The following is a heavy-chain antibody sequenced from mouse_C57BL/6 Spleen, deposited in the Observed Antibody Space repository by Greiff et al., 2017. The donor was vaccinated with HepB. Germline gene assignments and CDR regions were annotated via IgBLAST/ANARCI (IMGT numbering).Heavy chain of an antibody. J-gene: IGHJ4*01. Sequence: EVKLMESGPGMVKPSQSLSLTCTVTGYSITSGYDWHWIRHFPGNKLEWMGYISYSGSTNYNPSLKSRISITHDTSKNHFFLKLNSVTTEDTATYYCASTEYYGRYYAMDYWGQGTSVTVSS. V-gene: IGHV3-1*01. D-gene: IGHD1-1*01. CDR3: ASTEYYGRYYAMDY. CDR2: ISYSGST. CDR1: GYSITSGYD.